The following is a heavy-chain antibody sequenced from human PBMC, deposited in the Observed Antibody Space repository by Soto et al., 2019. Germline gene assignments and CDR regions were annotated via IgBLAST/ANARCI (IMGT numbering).Heavy chain of an antibody. V-gene: IGHV3-30-3*01. J-gene: IGHJ4*02. CDR2: ISYDGSNK. D-gene: IGHD3-3*01. CDR3: ARALSYYDFWRRYHLDY. CDR1: GFTFSSYA. Sequence: PGGSLRLSCAASGFTFSSYAMHGVRQAPGKGLEWVAVISYDGSNKYYADSVKGRFTISRDNSKNTLYLQINSLRAEDTAVYYCARALSYYDFWRRYHLDYRGQRTLVPVSS.